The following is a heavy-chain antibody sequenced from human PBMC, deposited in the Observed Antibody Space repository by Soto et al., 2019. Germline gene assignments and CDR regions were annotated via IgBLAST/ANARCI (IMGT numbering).Heavy chain of an antibody. D-gene: IGHD3-3*01. CDR1: GGSISSSNW. V-gene: IGHV4-4*02. Sequence: TLSLTCIVSGGSISSSNWWSWVRQPPGKGLEWIGEIYHSGNTNYNPSLKSRVTISVDKSKNQFSLKLRSVTAADTAVYYCSLWSGYSYGMDVWGQGTTVTVSS. J-gene: IGHJ6*02. CDR2: IYHSGNT. CDR3: SLWSGYSYGMDV.